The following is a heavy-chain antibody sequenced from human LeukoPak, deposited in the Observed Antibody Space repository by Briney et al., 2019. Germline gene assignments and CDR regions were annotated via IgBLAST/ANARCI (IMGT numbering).Heavy chain of an antibody. CDR3: AKEGPQGDYDY. CDR2: ISGSGGST. V-gene: IGHV3-23*01. Sequence: GGSLRLSCAASGLTFSDYYMSWIRQAPGKGLEWVSAISGSGGSTYYADSVKGRFTISRDNSKNTLYLQMNSLRAEDTAVYYCAKEGPQGDYDYWGQGTLVTVSS. CDR1: GLTFSDYY. J-gene: IGHJ4*02.